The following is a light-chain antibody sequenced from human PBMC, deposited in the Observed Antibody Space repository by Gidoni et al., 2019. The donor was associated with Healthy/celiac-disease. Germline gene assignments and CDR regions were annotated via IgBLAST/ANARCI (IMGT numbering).Light chain of an antibody. Sequence: QSPLIHPASLPGFPGQSTTISCTGPSSDVCGYNYVSWYQQHPGKAPKLMIYDVSNRPSGVSNRFSGSKSGNTASLTISGLQAEDEADYYCSSYTSSSFVVFGGGTKLTVL. CDR1: SSDVCGYNY. CDR2: DVS. V-gene: IGLV2-14*01. CDR3: SSYTSSSFVV. J-gene: IGLJ2*01.